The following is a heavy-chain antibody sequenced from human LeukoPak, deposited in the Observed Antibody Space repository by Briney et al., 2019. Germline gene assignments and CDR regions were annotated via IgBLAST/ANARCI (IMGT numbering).Heavy chain of an antibody. CDR2: ITTSATTI. CDR1: GFSFSGFS. J-gene: IGHJ4*02. V-gene: IGHV3-48*01. CDR3: ARGTYSSFDY. D-gene: IGHD1-26*01. Sequence: GGSLRLSCGASGFSFSGFSMNWLRQAPGKGREWISYITTSATTIYYADSVKGRFTISRDNAKNSLYLQMNSLRAEDTAVYYCARGTYSSFDYWGQGTLVTVSS.